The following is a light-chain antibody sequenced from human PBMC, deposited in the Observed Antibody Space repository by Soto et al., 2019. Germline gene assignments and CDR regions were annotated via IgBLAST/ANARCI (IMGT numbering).Light chain of an antibody. J-gene: IGKJ2*01. CDR2: KAS. Sequence: DIQMTQSPSTLSASVGDRVTITCRASQSISSWLAWYQQKPGKAPKLLIYKASSLESGVPSRFSGSGSATEFTLTISGLQPDDFATYYCQQYKDYVYTFGQGTK. CDR1: QSISSW. V-gene: IGKV1-5*03. CDR3: QQYKDYVYT.